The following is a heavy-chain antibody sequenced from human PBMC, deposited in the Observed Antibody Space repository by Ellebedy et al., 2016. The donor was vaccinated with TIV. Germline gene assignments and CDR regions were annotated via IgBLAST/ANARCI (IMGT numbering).Heavy chain of an antibody. CDR1: GYTFTSCG. CDR2: ISAYNGNT. D-gene: IGHD3-10*01. CDR3: ARDSSYYYGSGLYFDY. J-gene: IGHJ4*02. Sequence: ASVKVSCKASGYTFTSCGISWVRQAPGQGLEWMGWISAYNGNTNYAQKLQGRVTMTTDTSTSTAYMELRSLRSDDTAVYYCARDSSYYYGSGLYFDYWGQGTLVTVSS. V-gene: IGHV1-18*04.